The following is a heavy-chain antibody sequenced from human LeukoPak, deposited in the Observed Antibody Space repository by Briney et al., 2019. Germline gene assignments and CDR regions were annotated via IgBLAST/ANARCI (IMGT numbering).Heavy chain of an antibody. CDR2: IYHSGST. CDR3: ARRYSNYWYFDL. Sequence: PSQTLSLICTVSGGSISSGSYYWGWIRQPPGKGLEWIGSIYHSGSTYYNPSLKSRVTISVDTSKNQFSLKLSSVTAADTAVYYCARRYSNYWYFDLWGRGTLVTVSS. V-gene: IGHV4-39*07. J-gene: IGHJ2*01. CDR1: GGSISSGSYY. D-gene: IGHD4-11*01.